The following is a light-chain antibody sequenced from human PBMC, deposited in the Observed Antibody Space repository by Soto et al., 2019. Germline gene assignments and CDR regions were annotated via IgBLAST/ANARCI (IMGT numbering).Light chain of an antibody. CDR1: QSVSSTY. J-gene: IGKJ3*01. Sequence: EIVLTQSPGTLSLSPGERATLSCRASQSVSSTYLGWYQQKPGQAPRLLIYTASSRAAGIPDRFSGSGSGTDFTLTISGLEPEDIGVHYCQLYGSSTVTFGPGTKVDIK. CDR3: QLYGSSTVT. CDR2: TAS. V-gene: IGKV3-20*01.